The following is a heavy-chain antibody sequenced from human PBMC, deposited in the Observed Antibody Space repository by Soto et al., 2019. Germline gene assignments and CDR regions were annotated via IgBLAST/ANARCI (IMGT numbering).Heavy chain of an antibody. J-gene: IGHJ4*02. V-gene: IGHV3-53*01. CDR1: GFTFSNYG. CDR2: IYSGGST. D-gene: IGHD5-12*01. Sequence: GGSLRLSCAASGFTFSNYGMSWVRQAPGKGLEWVSIIYSGGSTFYAGSVKGRFTISRDNSKNTLYFQLNSLSAEDTAVYYCSGGVPITPGTFDYRGQGTLVTVSS. CDR3: SGGVPITPGTFDY.